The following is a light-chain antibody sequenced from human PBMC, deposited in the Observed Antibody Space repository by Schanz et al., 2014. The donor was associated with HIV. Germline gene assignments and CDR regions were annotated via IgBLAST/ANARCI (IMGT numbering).Light chain of an antibody. J-gene: IGKJ1*01. CDR1: QSITTW. Sequence: DIQMTQSPSSLSASVGDRVTITCRASQSITTWLAWYQQKSGKAPKLLIYAASSLQNGFPSRFSGSGSGTDFTLTISSLQPEDFATYYCQQSYSAPTTFGQGTKVEIK. CDR3: QQSYSAPTT. V-gene: IGKV1-39*01. CDR2: AAS.